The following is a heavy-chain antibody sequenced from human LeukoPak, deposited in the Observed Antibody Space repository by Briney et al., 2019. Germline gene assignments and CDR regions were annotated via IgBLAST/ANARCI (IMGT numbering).Heavy chain of an antibody. V-gene: IGHV3-30-3*01. CDR3: ARDVDTAMVTFLDY. Sequence: PGGSLRLPCAASGFTFSSYAMHWVRQAPGKGLEWVAVISYDGSNKYYADSVKGRFTISRDNSKNTLYLQMNSLRAEDTAVYYCARDVDTAMVTFLDYWGQGTLVTVSS. J-gene: IGHJ4*02. CDR1: GFTFSSYA. D-gene: IGHD5-18*01. CDR2: ISYDGSNK.